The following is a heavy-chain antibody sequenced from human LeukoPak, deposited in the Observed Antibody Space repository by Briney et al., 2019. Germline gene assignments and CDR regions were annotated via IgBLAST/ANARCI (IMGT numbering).Heavy chain of an antibody. Sequence: GGSLRLSCAASGFTFSSYGMHWVRQAPGKGLEWVAVIWYDGSNKYYADSVKGRFTISRDNFKNTLYLQMNSLRAEDTAVYYCARDHTAAFLDYWGQGTLVTVSS. D-gene: IGHD5-18*01. CDR3: ARDHTAAFLDY. CDR1: GFTFSSYG. J-gene: IGHJ4*02. CDR2: IWYDGSNK. V-gene: IGHV3-33*01.